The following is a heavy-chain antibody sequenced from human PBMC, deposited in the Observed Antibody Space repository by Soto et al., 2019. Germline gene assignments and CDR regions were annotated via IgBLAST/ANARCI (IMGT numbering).Heavy chain of an antibody. D-gene: IGHD3-10*01. Sequence: QVQLQESGPGLVKPSETLSLTCTVSGGSITNYYCSWFRQPPGKGLEWIGYINYDGYSAYNLSLKXXVXXSMDASKTQFSLMLESVTATDTAVYYCARHGFGPLHGLVDVWGPGTTVIVSS. V-gene: IGHV4-59*08. CDR2: INYDGYS. J-gene: IGHJ6*02. CDR1: GGSITNYY. CDR3: ARHGFGPLHGLVDV.